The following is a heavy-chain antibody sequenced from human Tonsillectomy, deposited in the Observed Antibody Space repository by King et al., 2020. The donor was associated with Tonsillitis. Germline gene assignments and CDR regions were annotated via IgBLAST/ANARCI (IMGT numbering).Heavy chain of an antibody. CDR1: GFTFSSYA. J-gene: IGHJ4*02. D-gene: IGHD1-26*01. CDR3: ARAGGRYSGSSYEARRSFDY. Sequence: VQLVESGGGLVQPGGSLRLSCAASGFTFSSYAMSWVRQAPGKGLEWVSAISGSGGSTYYADSVKGRFTFSRDNSKNTLYLQMNSLRAEDTAVYYCARAGGRYSGSSYEARRSFDYWGQGTLVTVSS. CDR2: ISGSGGST. V-gene: IGHV3-23*04.